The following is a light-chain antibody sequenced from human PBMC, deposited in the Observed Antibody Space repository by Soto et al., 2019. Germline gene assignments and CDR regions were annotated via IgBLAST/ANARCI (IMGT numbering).Light chain of an antibody. V-gene: IGKV1-5*03. Sequence: DIQMTQSPSTLSASVGDTVTITCRASQSISSWLAWYQQKPGKAPNLLIYQESSLQGGVPSRFSGSGSGTEFTLTISSLQPDDFATDYCQQYNGYPLTFGGGTKVEIK. CDR3: QQYNGYPLT. J-gene: IGKJ4*01. CDR2: QES. CDR1: QSISSW.